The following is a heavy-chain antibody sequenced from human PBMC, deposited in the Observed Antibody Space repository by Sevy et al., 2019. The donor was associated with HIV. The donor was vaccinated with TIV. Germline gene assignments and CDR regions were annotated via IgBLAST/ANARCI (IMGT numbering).Heavy chain of an antibody. Sequence: GGSLRLSCAATGFSLNDYYMTWIRQAPGKGLEWVSYISGDSGHTNYAESVKGRFTISRDKTKNLVYLQMDGLRAEDTATYYCARDGNSGYYFNYYYYGMDVWGQGTTVTVSS. CDR3: ARDGNSGYYFNYYYYGMDV. CDR2: ISGDSGHT. D-gene: IGHD3-22*01. CDR1: GFSLNDYY. J-gene: IGHJ6*02. V-gene: IGHV3-11*06.